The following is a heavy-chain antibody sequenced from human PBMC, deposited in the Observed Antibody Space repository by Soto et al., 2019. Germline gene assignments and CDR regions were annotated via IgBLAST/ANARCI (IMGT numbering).Heavy chain of an antibody. J-gene: IGHJ1*01. D-gene: IGHD3-22*01. CDR3: ARDYYDSSGYYAHFYS. CDR1: EFTFSRYS. Sequence: PGGSLRLSCAASEFTFSRYSMKWVRHAPGKGLEWVSSISSSSSYIYYADSVKGRFTISRDNAKNSLYLQMNSLRAEDTAVYYCARDYYDSSGYYAHFYSWGQCTLVIVS. CDR2: ISSSSSYI. V-gene: IGHV3-21*01.